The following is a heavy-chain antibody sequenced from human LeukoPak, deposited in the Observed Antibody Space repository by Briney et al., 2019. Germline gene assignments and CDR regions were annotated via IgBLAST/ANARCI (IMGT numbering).Heavy chain of an antibody. CDR2: ITSSNNYI. D-gene: IGHD6-13*01. CDR3: ARRIAAAGTKGFDY. J-gene: IGHJ4*02. Sequence: GGSLRLSCAASGFTFSSYSMNWVRQAPGKGLEWVSSITSSNNYIYYGDSVKGRFTISRDNAKNTLYLQMNSLRAEDTAVYYCARRIAAAGTKGFDYWGQGTLVTVSS. CDR1: GFTFSSYS. V-gene: IGHV3-21*01.